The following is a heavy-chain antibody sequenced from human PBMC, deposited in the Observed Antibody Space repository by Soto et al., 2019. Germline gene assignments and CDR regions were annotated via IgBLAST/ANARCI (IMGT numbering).Heavy chain of an antibody. D-gene: IGHD3-22*01. Sequence: GGSLRLSCTASGFTFSTYPMSWVRQAPGKGLGWVSAISGYGGSTYYADSVKGRFTVSRDNSKNTLYLQMNSLRAEDTAVYYCAKGRSHYDSSGYYSFPLDVWGQGTTVTVSS. V-gene: IGHV3-23*01. CDR3: AKGRSHYDSSGYYSFPLDV. CDR2: ISGYGGST. CDR1: GFTFSTYP. J-gene: IGHJ6*02.